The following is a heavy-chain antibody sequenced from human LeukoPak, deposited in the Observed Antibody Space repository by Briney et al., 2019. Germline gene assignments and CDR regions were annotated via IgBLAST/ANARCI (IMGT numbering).Heavy chain of an antibody. D-gene: IGHD2-2*02. CDR2: ISYDGSRK. CDR3: ARGWGYCSGTSCHIDY. CDR1: GFTFTSYA. J-gene: IGHJ4*02. Sequence: PGGSLRLSCAASGFTFTSYAMYWVRQAPGEGLEWVAIISYDGSRKYYADSVKGRFTISRDNSQNKMFLQMNSLRSEDTAVYYCARGWGYCSGTSCHIDYWGQGTLVTVSS. V-gene: IGHV3-30*04.